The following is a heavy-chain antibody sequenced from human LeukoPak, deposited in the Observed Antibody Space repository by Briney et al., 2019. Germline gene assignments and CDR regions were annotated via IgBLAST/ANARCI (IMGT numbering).Heavy chain of an antibody. V-gene: IGHV1-18*01. CDR3: ARDVPMIDTDYYYYMDV. J-gene: IGHJ6*03. CDR1: GYTFTSCG. D-gene: IGHD3-22*01. Sequence: ASVKVSCKASGYTFTSCGISWVRQAPGQGLEWMGWISAYNGNTNYAQKLQGRVTMTTDTSTSTAYMELRSLRSDDTAVYYCARDVPMIDTDYYYYMDVWGKGTTVTVSS. CDR2: ISAYNGNT.